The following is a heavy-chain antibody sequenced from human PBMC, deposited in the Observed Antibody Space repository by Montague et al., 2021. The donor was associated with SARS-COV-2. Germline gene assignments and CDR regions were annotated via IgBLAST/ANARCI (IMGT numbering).Heavy chain of an antibody. V-gene: IGHV2-70*01. D-gene: IGHD4-11*01. Sequence: PALVKPTKTLTLTCTFSGFSLSTSGMCVSWIRQPPGKALEWLALIDWDDDKYYSTSLKTRLTISKDTSKNQVVLTMTNMDPVDTATFYCARIPTAGTPVGNYYYYGMDVWSQGTTVTVSS. CDR2: IDWDDDK. CDR3: ARIPTAGTPVGNYYYYGMDV. J-gene: IGHJ6*02. CDR1: GFSLSTSGMC.